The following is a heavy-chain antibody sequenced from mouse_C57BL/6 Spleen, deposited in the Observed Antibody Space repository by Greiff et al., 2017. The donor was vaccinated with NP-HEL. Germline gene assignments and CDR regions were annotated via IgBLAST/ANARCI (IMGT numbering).Heavy chain of an antibody. D-gene: IGHD1-1*01. J-gene: IGHJ4*01. CDR3: TRERGSSLYAMDY. CDR1: GFTFSSYA. CDR2: ISSGGDYI. V-gene: IGHV5-9-1*02. Sequence: EVQVVESGEGLVKPGGSLKLSCAASGFTFSSYAMSWVRQTPEKRLEWVAYISSGGDYIYYADTVKGRFTISRDNARNTMYLQMSSLKSEDTAMYYCTRERGSSLYAMDYWGQGTSVTVSS.